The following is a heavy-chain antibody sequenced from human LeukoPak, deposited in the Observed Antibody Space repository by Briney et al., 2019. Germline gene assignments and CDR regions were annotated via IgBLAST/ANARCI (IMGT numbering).Heavy chain of an antibody. V-gene: IGHV3-21*01. D-gene: IGHD6-19*01. Sequence: GGSLRLSCAASGFTFSSYSMNWVRQAPGKGLEWVSSISSSSSYIYYADSVKGRFTISRDNAKNSLYLQMNSLRAEDTAVYYCARGSGWYEDYFDYWGQGTLVTVSS. CDR3: ARGSGWYEDYFDY. J-gene: IGHJ4*02. CDR1: GFTFSSYS. CDR2: ISSSSSYI.